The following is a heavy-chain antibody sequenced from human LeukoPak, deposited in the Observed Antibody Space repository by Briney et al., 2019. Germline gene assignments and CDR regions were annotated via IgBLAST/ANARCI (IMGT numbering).Heavy chain of an antibody. D-gene: IGHD1-26*01. J-gene: IGHJ4*02. Sequence: GASVKVSCKASGYTFTGYYMHWVRQAPGQGLEWMGWINPNSGGTNYAQKFQGRVTMTRDTSISTAYMELSRLRSDDTAVYYCAGAGYGSGSYSGLCDYWGQGTLVTVSS. V-gene: IGHV1-2*02. CDR2: INPNSGGT. CDR1: GYTFTGYY. CDR3: AGAGYGSGSYSGLCDY.